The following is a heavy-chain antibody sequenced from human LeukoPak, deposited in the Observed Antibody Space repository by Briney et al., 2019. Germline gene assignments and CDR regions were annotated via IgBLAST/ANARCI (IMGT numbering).Heavy chain of an antibody. CDR2: ISSSGSTI. V-gene: IGHV3-48*03. CDR1: GFTFSSYE. Sequence: GGSLRLSCAASGFTFSSYEMNWVRQAPGKGLEWVSYISSSGSTIYYADSVKGRFTISRDNAKNSLYLQMNSLRAEDTAVYYCGRYSGRSWYLDYWGQGTLVTVSS. J-gene: IGHJ4*02. CDR3: GRYSGRSWYLDY. D-gene: IGHD6-13*01.